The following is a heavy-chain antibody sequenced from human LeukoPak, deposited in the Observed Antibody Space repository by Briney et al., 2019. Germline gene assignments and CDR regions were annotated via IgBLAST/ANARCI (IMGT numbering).Heavy chain of an antibody. V-gene: IGHV1-2*02. D-gene: IGHD1-26*01. CDR3: AREEYSGDFYYYYMDV. CDR2: INPNSGGT. CDR1: GYTFTGYY. Sequence: ASVKVSCKASGYTFTGYYMHWVRQAPGQGLEWMGWINPNSGGTNYAQKFQGRVTMTRDTSISAAYMELSRLRSDDTAVYYCAREEYSGDFYYYYMDVWGKGTTVTVSS. J-gene: IGHJ6*03.